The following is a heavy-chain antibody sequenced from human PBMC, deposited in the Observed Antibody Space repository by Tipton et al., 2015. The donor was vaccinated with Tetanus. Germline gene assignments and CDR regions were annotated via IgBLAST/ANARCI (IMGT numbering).Heavy chain of an antibody. CDR2: IDPNSGGT. J-gene: IGHJ6*02. CDR1: GYTFTGYY. Sequence: QLVQSGAEVKKPGASVKVSRKASGYTFTGYYMYWVRQAPGQGLEWMGWIDPNSGGTVYAQKFQGRVTMTRDTSISTAYMDLRSLRSDDTAVYYCARDRGDYIYYGMDVWGPGTTVTVS. V-gene: IGHV1-2*02. CDR3: ARDRGDYIYYGMDV. D-gene: IGHD3-22*01.